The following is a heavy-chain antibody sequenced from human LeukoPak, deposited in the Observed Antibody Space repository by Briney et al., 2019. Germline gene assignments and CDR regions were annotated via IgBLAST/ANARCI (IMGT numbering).Heavy chain of an antibody. D-gene: IGHD3-3*01. V-gene: IGHV4-39*07. J-gene: IGHJ5*02. CDR3: ASGHGFPTWFDP. CDR2: IHYSGST. Sequence: SETLSLTCTVSGGAIRSSSFYWGWIRQPPGKGLEWIGSIHYSGSTYDNPSLESRVTISVDTSKNQFSLKLTSVTAADTAVYYCASGHGFPTWFDPWGPGTLVTVSS. CDR1: GGAIRSSSFY.